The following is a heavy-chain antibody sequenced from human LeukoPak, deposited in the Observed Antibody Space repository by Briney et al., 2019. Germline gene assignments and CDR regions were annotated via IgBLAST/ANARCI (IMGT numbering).Heavy chain of an antibody. CDR2: IYYSGST. CDR1: GGSISSSSYY. J-gene: IGHJ4*02. Sequence: SETLSLTCTVSGGSISSSSYYWGWIRQPPGKGLEWIGSIYYSGSTYYNPSLKSRATISVDTSKNQFSLKLSSVTAADTAVYYCARVPVAYCGGDCSSDYWGQGTLVTVSS. V-gene: IGHV4-39*01. D-gene: IGHD2-21*02. CDR3: ARVPVAYCGGDCSSDY.